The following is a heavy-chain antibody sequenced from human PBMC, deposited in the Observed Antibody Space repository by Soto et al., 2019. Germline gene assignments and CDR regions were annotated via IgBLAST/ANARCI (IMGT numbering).Heavy chain of an antibody. V-gene: IGHV3-30-3*01. CDR1: GFTFSSYA. D-gene: IGHD3-3*01. CDR2: ISYDGSNK. CDR3: ARGENPDFWSPFDY. J-gene: IGHJ4*02. Sequence: PGGSLRLSCAASGFTFSSYAMHWVRQAPGKGLEWVAVISYDGSNKYYAASVKGRFTISRDNSKNTLYLQMNSLRAEDTAVYYCARGENPDFWSPFDYWGQGTLVTVSS.